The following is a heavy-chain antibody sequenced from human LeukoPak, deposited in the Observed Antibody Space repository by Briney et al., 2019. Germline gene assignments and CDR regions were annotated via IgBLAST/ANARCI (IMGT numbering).Heavy chain of an antibody. CDR1: GYSFSTYY. CDR2: INPTGGST. J-gene: IGHJ5*01. V-gene: IGHV1-46*01. CDR3: AKGGEEFDS. Sequence: ASVKVSCKASGYSFSTYYIHWVRQAPGQGLEWMGIINPTGGSTTYAQKFQGRVTMTRDTSTSTVYMELSSLGSEDTAVYYCAKGGEEFDSWGQGTLVTVSA.